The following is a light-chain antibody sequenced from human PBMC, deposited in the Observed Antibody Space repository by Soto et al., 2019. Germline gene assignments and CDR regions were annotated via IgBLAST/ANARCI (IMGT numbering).Light chain of an antibody. J-gene: IGLJ2*01. CDR2: EGS. CDR3: CSYAGSSTRVG. Sequence: QSALTQPASVSGSPGQSITISCTGTSSDVGSYNLVSWYQQHPGKAPKLMIYEGSKRPSGVSNRFSGSKSGNTASLTISGLQAEEEADYYCCSYAGSSTRVGFGGGTKLTVL. V-gene: IGLV2-23*01. CDR1: SSDVGSYNL.